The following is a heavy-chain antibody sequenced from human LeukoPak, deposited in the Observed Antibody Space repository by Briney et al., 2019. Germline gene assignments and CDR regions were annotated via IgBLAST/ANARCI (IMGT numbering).Heavy chain of an antibody. Sequence: GGSLRLSCAASGFTFNSYWMHWVRQAPGKGLEWVSYISSSGSAIYYADSVKGRFTISRDNAKNSLYLQMNSLRAEDTAVYYCARDCGGGSCYGPYDAFDIWGQGTMVTVSS. V-gene: IGHV3-48*04. D-gene: IGHD2-15*01. CDR2: ISSSGSAI. CDR1: GFTFNSYW. CDR3: ARDCGGGSCYGPYDAFDI. J-gene: IGHJ3*02.